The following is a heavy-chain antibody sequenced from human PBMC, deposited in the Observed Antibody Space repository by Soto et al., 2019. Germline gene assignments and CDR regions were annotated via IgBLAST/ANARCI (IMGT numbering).Heavy chain of an antibody. J-gene: IGHJ2*01. CDR3: ARHYGSRPYFDL. CDR2: INDISSHK. V-gene: IGHV3-21*01. D-gene: IGHD4-17*01. Sequence: GGSLRLSCAASGFTFSLYSMNWVRQAPGKGLEWVSSINDISSHKYFADSMRGRFTISRDNAKNSLFLEMNSLRAEDTAIYYCARHYGSRPYFDLWGRGTLVTVSS. CDR1: GFTFSLYS.